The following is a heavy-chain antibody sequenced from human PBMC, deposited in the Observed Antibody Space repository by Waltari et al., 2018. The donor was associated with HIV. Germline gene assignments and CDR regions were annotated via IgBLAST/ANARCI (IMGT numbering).Heavy chain of an antibody. CDR1: GGTFSSYA. CDR2: IIPIFGTA. CDR3: ASGQGGVLVVYETGFDP. Sequence: QVQLVQSGAEVKKPGSSVKVSCKASGGTFSSYAISWLRQAPGQGLEWMGGIIPIFGTANYAQKFQGRVTITADESTSTAYMELSSLRSEDTAVYYCASGQGGVLVVYETGFDPWGQGTLVTVSS. D-gene: IGHD2-8*02. V-gene: IGHV1-69*01. J-gene: IGHJ5*02.